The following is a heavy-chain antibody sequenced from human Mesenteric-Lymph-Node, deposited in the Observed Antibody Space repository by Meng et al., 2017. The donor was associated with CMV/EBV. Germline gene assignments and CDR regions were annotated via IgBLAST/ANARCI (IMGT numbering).Heavy chain of an antibody. V-gene: IGHV3-21*01. J-gene: IGHJ6*02. CDR3: ARGWDDYYYYGMDV. D-gene: IGHD1-26*01. CDR2: ISSSSSYI. Sequence: GGSLRLSCAASESTFSSYAMHWVRQAPGKGLEWVSSISSSSSYIYYADSVKGQFTISRDNAKKSLYLQMNSLRAEDTAVYYCARGWDDYYYYGMDVWGQGTTVTVSS. CDR1: ESTFSSYA.